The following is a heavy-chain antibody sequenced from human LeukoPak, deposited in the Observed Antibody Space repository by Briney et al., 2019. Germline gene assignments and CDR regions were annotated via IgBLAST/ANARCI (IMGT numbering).Heavy chain of an antibody. CDR1: GFTVSTDH. Sequence: AGESLRLSCAASGFTVSTDHMSWVRQAPGKGLEWVAVSYSSGSRHYAESVKGRFTISRDNSKNTLDLQMNGLRAEDTALYYCAKLVGPTSANYFDSWGQGTLVTVSS. CDR3: AKLVGPTSANYFDS. CDR2: SYSSGSR. J-gene: IGHJ4*02. V-gene: IGHV3-53*01. D-gene: IGHD1-26*01.